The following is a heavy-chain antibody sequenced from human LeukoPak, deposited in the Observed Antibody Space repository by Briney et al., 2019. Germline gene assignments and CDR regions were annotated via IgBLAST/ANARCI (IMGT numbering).Heavy chain of an antibody. Sequence: GGSLRLSCAASGFTFSSYGMHWVRQAPGKGLEWVAVISYDGSNKYYADSVKGRFTISRDNSKNTVYLQMGSLRGDDMAVYYCTRDGGSFCDFDYWGRGALVTVSS. D-gene: IGHD1-26*01. J-gene: IGHJ4*02. CDR2: ISYDGSNK. CDR1: GFTFSSYG. CDR3: TRDGGSFCDFDY. V-gene: IGHV3-30*03.